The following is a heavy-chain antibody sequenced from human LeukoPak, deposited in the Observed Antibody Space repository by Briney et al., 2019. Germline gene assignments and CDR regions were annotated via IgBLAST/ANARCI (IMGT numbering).Heavy chain of an antibody. D-gene: IGHD1-26*01. CDR1: RFIFSMFS. Sequence: PGGSLRLSCVASRFIFSMFSMNWVRQAPGKGLGWLSHISGSSSTIHYEDSVKGRFTISRDNAKSSLYLQMNSLRDEDTAVYYCARDLSGTYPFDLWGQGTLVTVSS. CDR2: ISGSSSTI. J-gene: IGHJ4*02. V-gene: IGHV3-48*02. CDR3: ARDLSGTYPFDL.